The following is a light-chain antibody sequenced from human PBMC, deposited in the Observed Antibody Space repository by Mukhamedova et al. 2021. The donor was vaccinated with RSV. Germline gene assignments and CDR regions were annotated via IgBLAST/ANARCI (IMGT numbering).Light chain of an antibody. Sequence: GKNPANWFHQLPGTAPKLLIYRNDQRPSGVPDRISGYKSGTSAYLAISVLQSEDEGDYYCAAWDDNLNGVFGGGTKLTVL. CDR1: GKNP. V-gene: IGLV1-44*01. CDR2: RND. J-gene: IGLJ3*02. CDR3: AAWDDNLNGV.